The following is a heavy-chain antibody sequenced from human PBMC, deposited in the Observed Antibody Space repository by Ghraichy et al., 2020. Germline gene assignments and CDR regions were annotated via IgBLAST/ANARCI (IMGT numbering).Heavy chain of an antibody. Sequence: GGSLRLSCAASGFSFTSYTMNWIRQAPGKGLEWVSCISSSGGYIYYADSVKGRFTVSRDNAENSLYLQMNSLRAEDTALYYCANGRFLAGHYYSMDVWGQGTTVTVSS. CDR1: GFSFTSYT. J-gene: IGHJ6*02. D-gene: IGHD3-3*01. CDR2: ISSSGGYI. V-gene: IGHV3-21*01. CDR3: ANGRFLAGHYYSMDV.